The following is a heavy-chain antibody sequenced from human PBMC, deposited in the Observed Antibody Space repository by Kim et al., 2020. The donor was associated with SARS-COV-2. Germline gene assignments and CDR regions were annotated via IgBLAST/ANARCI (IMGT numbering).Heavy chain of an antibody. CDR3: ARQNPSFYYGDYGYYNYYVLDV. D-gene: IGHD4-17*01. J-gene: IGHJ6*02. V-gene: IGHV4-59*08. Sequence: SETLSLTCTVSGGSVSGYYWSWIRQTPGKGLEWIGYVSVYVSDSGSTNYNPSLKSRVAISVDTSNNQVSLSLISVTAADTAVYYCARQNPSFYYGDYGYYNYYVLDVWGQGTTVTVSS. CDR1: GGSVSGYY. CDR2: VSVYVSDSGST.